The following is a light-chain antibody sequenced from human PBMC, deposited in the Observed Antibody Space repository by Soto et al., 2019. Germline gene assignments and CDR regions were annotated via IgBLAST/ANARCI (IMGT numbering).Light chain of an antibody. Sequence: QSVLTQPASVSGSPGQSITISCTGTSNDVGAYKYVSWYQQHPGKAPKVMIYDVSYRPSWVSNRFSGSKSGNTAYLTISGLQAEDEAVYYCASKRDNGLVFGGGTKLTVL. CDR3: ASKRDNGLV. CDR2: DVS. V-gene: IGLV2-14*03. J-gene: IGLJ3*02. CDR1: SNDVGAYKY.